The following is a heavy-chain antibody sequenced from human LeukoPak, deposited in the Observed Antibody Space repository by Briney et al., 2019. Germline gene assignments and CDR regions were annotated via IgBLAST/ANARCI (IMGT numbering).Heavy chain of an antibody. D-gene: IGHD3-10*01. V-gene: IGHV3-48*01. CDR1: GFAFERHS. J-gene: IGHJ4*02. Sequence: GGSLRLSCAASGFAFERHSMNWVRQAPGKGPEWIAHISGGTDIVEYADSVKGRFTLSRDNAEYSLYLQMNSLRVEDTAVYYCRRYVSGQNFRDPFDFWGQGTLVTVSP. CDR2: ISGGTDIV. CDR3: RRYVSGQNFRDPFDF.